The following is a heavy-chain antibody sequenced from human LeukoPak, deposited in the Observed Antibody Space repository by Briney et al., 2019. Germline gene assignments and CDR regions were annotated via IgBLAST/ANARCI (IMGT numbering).Heavy chain of an antibody. J-gene: IGHJ3*02. V-gene: IGHV1-46*01. Sequence: ASVKVSCKASGYTFTTYYMYWVRQAPGQGLEWMGIISLGVGSTNYAQKFQGRITMTRDMSTGTVYMELSSLRSEDTAVYYCARDRYYDSSDKGDAFDMWGQRTMVTVSS. CDR2: ISLGVGST. CDR1: GYTFTTYY. CDR3: ARDRYYDSSDKGDAFDM. D-gene: IGHD3-22*01.